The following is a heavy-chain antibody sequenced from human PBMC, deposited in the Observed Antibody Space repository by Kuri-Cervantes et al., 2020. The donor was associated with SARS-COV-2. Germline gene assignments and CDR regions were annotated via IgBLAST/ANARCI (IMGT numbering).Heavy chain of an antibody. D-gene: IGHD2-21*01. J-gene: IGHJ4*02. CDR1: GYTFTSSG. V-gene: IGHV1-18*04. CDR3: VRDGYGDYVDY. Sequence: ASVKVSCKASGYTFTSSGISWVRQAPGQGLEWMGWVSGYNGHTNYAQKLQGRVTMTTDTSTTTAYMELRSLRSDDPGVFYGVRDGYGDYVDYWGQGTLVTVSS. CDR2: VSGYNGHT.